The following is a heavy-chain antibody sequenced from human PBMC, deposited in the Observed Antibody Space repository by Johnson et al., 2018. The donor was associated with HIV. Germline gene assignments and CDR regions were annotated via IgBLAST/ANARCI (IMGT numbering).Heavy chain of an antibody. Sequence: QLVESGGGLIQPGGSLRLSCAASGFTFDDYAMHWVRQAPGTGLEWVSGISWNSGSIGYADSVKGRFTISRDNSKNTLYLQMDSLRAEDTAVYYCAKHNGNSLYWYAFDIWGQGTMVTVSS. CDR1: GFTFDDYA. J-gene: IGHJ3*02. CDR3: AKHNGNSLYWYAFDI. D-gene: IGHD5/OR15-5a*01. V-gene: IGHV3-9*01. CDR2: ISWNSGSI.